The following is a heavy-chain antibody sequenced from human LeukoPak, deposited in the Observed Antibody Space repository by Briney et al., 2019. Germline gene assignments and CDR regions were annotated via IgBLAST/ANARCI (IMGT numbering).Heavy chain of an antibody. D-gene: IGHD3-10*01. V-gene: IGHV1-18*01. CDR2: ISAYNGNT. CDR1: GYTFTSYG. J-gene: IGHJ4*02. CDR3: ARLGGYYGSGRYPDY. Sequence: ASVKVSCKASGYTFTSYGISWVRQAPGQRLEWMGWISAYNGNTNYAQKLQGRVTMTTDTSTSTAYMELRSLRSDDTAVYYCARLGGYYGSGRYPDYWGQGTLVTVSS.